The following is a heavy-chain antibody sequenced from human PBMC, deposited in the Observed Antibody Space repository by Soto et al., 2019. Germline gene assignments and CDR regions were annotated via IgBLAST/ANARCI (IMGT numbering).Heavy chain of an antibody. CDR3: ARARFQRYTLSNWFDP. V-gene: IGHV4-4*02. D-gene: IGHD1-20*01. Sequence: KTSETLSLTCAVSGGSISSSNWWSWVRQPPGKGLEWIGEIYHSGSTNYNPSLKSRVTISVDKSKNQFSLKLSSVTAADTAVYYCARARFQRYTLSNWFDPWGQGTLVTVSS. J-gene: IGHJ5*02. CDR2: IYHSGST. CDR1: GGSISSSNW.